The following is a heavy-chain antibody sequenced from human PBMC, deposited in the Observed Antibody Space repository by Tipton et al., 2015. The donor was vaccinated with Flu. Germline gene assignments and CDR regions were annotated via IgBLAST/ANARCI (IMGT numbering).Heavy chain of an antibody. CDR2: INHTGNT. CDR1: GGSITSYN. Sequence: TLSLTCTFSGGSITSYNWNWIRQPPGKGLEWIGEINHTGNTYHNPSLKSRVTISVDRSKNQFSLKLSSVTAADTAVYYCARRDYSNYVSDPKNWFDSWGQGTLVTVSS. CDR3: ARRDYSNYVSDPKNWFDS. D-gene: IGHD4-11*01. J-gene: IGHJ5*01. V-gene: IGHV4-34*01.